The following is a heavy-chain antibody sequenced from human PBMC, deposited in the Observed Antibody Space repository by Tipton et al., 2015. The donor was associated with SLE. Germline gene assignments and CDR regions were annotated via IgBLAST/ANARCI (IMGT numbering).Heavy chain of an antibody. CDR1: GFTFDDYA. V-gene: IGHV3-9*01. Sequence: SLRLSCAASGFTFDDYAMHWVRQAPGKGLEWVSGISWNSGSIGYADSVKGRFTISRDNAKNSLYLHMNSLRAEDTALYHCARVGGLAVADDAFDIWGQGTMVIVSS. D-gene: IGHD6-19*01. CDR3: ARVGGLAVADDAFDI. J-gene: IGHJ3*02. CDR2: ISWNSGSI.